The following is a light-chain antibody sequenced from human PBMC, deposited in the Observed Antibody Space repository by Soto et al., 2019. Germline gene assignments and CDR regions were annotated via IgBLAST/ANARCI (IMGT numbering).Light chain of an antibody. CDR1: QSISSK. J-gene: IGKJ1*01. Sequence: EIVMTQSPATLSVSPGERATLSCRASQSISSKLAWFQEKPGQAPRLLFYGASTRATGVPARFSGSGSGTEFPLTISSLQSEDFAVYFCQQYYHWWTFGQGTKVEI. CDR2: GAS. CDR3: QQYYHWWT. V-gene: IGKV3-15*01.